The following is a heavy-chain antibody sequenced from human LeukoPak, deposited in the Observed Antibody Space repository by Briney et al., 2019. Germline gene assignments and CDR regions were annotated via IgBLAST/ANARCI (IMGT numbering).Heavy chain of an antibody. CDR3: AKALSSSSYYYGSGSPSWFDP. CDR2: ISYDGSNK. D-gene: IGHD3-10*01. J-gene: IGHJ5*02. V-gene: IGHV3-30*18. Sequence: PGGSLRLSCAASGFTFSSYGMHWVRQAPGKGLEWVAVISYDGSNKYYADSVKGRFTISRDNSKNTLYLQMNSLRAEDTAVYYCAKALSSSSYYYGSGSPSWFDPWGQGTLVTVSS. CDR1: GFTFSSYG.